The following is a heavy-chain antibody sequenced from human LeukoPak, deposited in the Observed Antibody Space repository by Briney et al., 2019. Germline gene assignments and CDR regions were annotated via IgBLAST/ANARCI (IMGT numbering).Heavy chain of an antibody. D-gene: IGHD3-22*01. CDR2: INPSGGST. CDR1: GYTFTSYY. J-gene: IGHJ3*02. CDR3: AREGSGIVVPDDAFDI. Sequence: ASVKVSCKASGYTFTSYYMHWLRQAPGQGLEWMGIINPSGGSTNYAQKFQGRVTMTRDMSTSTVYMELSSLRSEDTAVYYCAREGSGIVVPDDAFDIWGQGTMVTVSS. V-gene: IGHV1-46*01.